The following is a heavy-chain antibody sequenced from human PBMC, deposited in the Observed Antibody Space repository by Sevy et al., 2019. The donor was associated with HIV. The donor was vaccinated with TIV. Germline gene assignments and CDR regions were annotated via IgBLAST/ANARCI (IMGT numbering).Heavy chain of an antibody. J-gene: IGHJ4*02. CDR3: GRDGSLGDYFDY. V-gene: IGHV3-30-3*01. CDR1: GFIFSDYA. D-gene: IGHD6-19*01. CDR2: ISDDVNNK. Sequence: GGSLRLSCAVSGFIFSDYAMHWVRQAPGKGLEWVAVISDDVNNKYYADSAKGRFTISRDNSKNTLYLQMHSLRAEDTAVYYCGRDGSLGDYFDYWGQGTLVTVSS.